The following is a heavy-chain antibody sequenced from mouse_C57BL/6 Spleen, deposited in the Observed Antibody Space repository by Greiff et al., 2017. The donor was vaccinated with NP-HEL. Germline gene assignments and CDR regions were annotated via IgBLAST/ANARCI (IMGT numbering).Heavy chain of an antibody. J-gene: IGHJ2*01. Sequence: QVQLQQSGAELVKPGASVKISCKASGYAFSSYWMNWVKQRPGKGLEWIGQIYPGDGDTNYNGKFKGKATLTADKSSSTAYMQLSSLTSEDSAVYVCARSTTTVVATFDYWGQGTTLTVSS. CDR3: ARSTTTVVATFDY. CDR1: GYAFSSYW. D-gene: IGHD1-1*01. V-gene: IGHV1-80*01. CDR2: IYPGDGDT.